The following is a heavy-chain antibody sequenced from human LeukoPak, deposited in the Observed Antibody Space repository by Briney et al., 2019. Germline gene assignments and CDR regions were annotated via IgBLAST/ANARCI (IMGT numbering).Heavy chain of an antibody. CDR2: IYPGDSDT. V-gene: IGHV5-51*01. D-gene: IGHD3-16*01. CDR1: GYSFTSYW. Sequence: GESLKISCKGSGYSFTSYWIGWARQMPGKGLEWMGIIYPGDSDTSYSPSFQGQVTISADKSIRIAYLQWSSLKASGTAMYYCARADITYYFDYWGQGTLVTVSS. CDR3: ARADITYYFDY. J-gene: IGHJ4*02.